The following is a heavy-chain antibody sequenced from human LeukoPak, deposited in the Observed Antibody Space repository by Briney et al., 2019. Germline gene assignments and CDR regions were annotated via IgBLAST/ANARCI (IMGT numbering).Heavy chain of an antibody. Sequence: SETLFLTCTVSGGSISSGSYYWSWIRQPAGKGLEWIGEINHSGSTNYNPSLKSRVTISVDTSKNQFSLKLSSVTAADTAVYYCAGWLAAAGPNWFDPWGQGTLVTVSS. CDR2: INHSGST. CDR1: GGSISSGSYY. CDR3: AGWLAAAGPNWFDP. D-gene: IGHD6-13*01. J-gene: IGHJ5*02. V-gene: IGHV4-61*10.